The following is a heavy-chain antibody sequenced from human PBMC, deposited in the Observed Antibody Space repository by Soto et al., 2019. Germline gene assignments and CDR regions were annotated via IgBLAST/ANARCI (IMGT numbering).Heavy chain of an antibody. CDR2: IIPIFGTA. CDR3: ARDSGGPTHIVGVVSTPGDYSIDG. D-gene: IGHD2-15*01. Sequence: QVQLVQSGAEVKKPGSSVKVSCKASGGTFSSYAISWVRQAPGQGLEWMGGIIPIFGTANYAQKFQGRVTITADKSTSTAYMELSSLRSEDTDVYYCARDSGGPTHIVGVVSTPGDYSIDGWGQGTTVTVSS. V-gene: IGHV1-69*06. J-gene: IGHJ6*02. CDR1: GGTFSSYA.